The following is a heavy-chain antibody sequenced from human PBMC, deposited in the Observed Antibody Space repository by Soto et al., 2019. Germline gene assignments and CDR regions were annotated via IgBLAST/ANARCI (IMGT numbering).Heavy chain of an antibody. Sequence: ELQLLESGGGFVQPGGSLRLSCTASGFGLSTYAISWVRQAPGKGLEWVSVISANSGNTDYADSVKGRFTIARDKSENTVFLQMNRLRAEDTAVYYCALPSCGGDCYSPFDYWGQGTLVTVS. CDR3: ALPSCGGDCYSPFDY. CDR1: GFGLSTYA. V-gene: IGHV3-23*01. J-gene: IGHJ4*02. CDR2: ISANSGNT. D-gene: IGHD2-21*02.